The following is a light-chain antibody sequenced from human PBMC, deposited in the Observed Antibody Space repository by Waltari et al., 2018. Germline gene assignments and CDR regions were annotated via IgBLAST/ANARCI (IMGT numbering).Light chain of an antibody. CDR3: CSYAGSYTGV. J-gene: IGLJ1*01. CDR2: DVS. Sequence: QSALTPPRSVSGSPGQSVTISCTGTSSDVGGYNYVSWYQQHPGKAPKLMIYDVSKRPSGFPDRFSGSKSGNTASLTISGLQADDEADYYCCSYAGSYTGVFGTGSKVTVL. CDR1: SSDVGGYNY. V-gene: IGLV2-11*01.